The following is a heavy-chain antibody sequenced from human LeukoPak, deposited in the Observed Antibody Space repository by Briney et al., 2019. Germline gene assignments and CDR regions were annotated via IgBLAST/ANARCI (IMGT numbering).Heavy chain of an antibody. CDR2: ISCYNGDT. Sequence: ASVKVSCEASGYTFTHHGISWVRQAPGQGLEWMGWISCYNGDTKFGQKFQGRVTMSKDTSTTTAYMELTGLTSDDTAVYYCMRDPTNTSGRYAYFDFWGQGTLVTVSS. CDR1: GYTFTHHG. CDR3: MRDPTNTSGRYAYFDF. D-gene: IGHD1-26*01. J-gene: IGHJ4*02. V-gene: IGHV1-18*01.